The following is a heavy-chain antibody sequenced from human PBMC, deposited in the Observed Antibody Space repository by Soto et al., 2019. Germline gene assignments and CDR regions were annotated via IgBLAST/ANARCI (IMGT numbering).Heavy chain of an antibody. CDR2: INSDGSRT. CDR3: ARGAGEWLSYYYGMDV. V-gene: IGHV3-74*01. CDR1: GFTFSSYG. Sequence: GGSLRLSCAASGFTFSSYGMHWVRQAPGKGLVWVSRINSDGSRTDYADSVMGRFTISRDNAKNTLGLQMNSLRTEDTAVYYCARGAGEWLSYYYGMDVWGQGITVTVSS. J-gene: IGHJ6*02. D-gene: IGHD3-3*01.